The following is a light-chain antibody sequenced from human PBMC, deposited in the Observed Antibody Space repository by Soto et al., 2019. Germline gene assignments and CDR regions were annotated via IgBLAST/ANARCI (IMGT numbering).Light chain of an antibody. J-gene: IGLJ3*02. CDR1: NSNIGSRT. V-gene: IGLV1-44*01. Sequence: QSVLTQPPSASGTPGQRVTISCSGSNSNIGSRTVNWYQHFPGTAPKVLMYSNNQRPSGVPDRFSGSKSGTSASLAISGLQSEDEADYYCSVWDDSLNGWVFGGGTKLTVL. CDR2: SNN. CDR3: SVWDDSLNGWV.